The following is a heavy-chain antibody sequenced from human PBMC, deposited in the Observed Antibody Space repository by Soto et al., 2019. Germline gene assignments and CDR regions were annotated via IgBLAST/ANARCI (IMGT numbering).Heavy chain of an antibody. CDR1: GFTFSSYA. CDR3: AREGALTTAYYFDY. Sequence: QVQLVESGGGVVQPGRSLRLSCAASGFTFSSYAMHWVRQAPGKGLEWVAVISYDGSNKYYADSVKGRFTISRDNXXNTLYLQMNSLRAEDTAVYYCAREGALTTAYYFDYWGQGTLVTVSS. V-gene: IGHV3-30-3*01. D-gene: IGHD4-4*01. CDR2: ISYDGSNK. J-gene: IGHJ4*02.